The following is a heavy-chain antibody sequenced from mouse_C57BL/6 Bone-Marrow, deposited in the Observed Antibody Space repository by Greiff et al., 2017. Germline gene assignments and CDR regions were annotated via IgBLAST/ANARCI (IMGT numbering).Heavy chain of an antibody. CDR2: ISYDGSN. CDR3: ARVLYFDV. CDR1: GYSITSGYY. J-gene: IGHJ1*03. V-gene: IGHV3-6*01. Sequence: EVKLQASGPGLVKPSQSLSLTCSVTGYSITSGYYWNWIRQFPGNKLEWMGYISYDGSNNYNPSLKNRISITRDTSKNQFFLKLNSVTTEDTATYYCARVLYFDVWGTGTTVTVSS.